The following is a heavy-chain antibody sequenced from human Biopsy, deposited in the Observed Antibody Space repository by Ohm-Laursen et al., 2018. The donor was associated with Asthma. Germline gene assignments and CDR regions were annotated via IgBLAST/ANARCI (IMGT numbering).Heavy chain of an antibody. V-gene: IGHV4-59*01. D-gene: IGHD2-21*02. CDR3: ARGVDRVTGLLDHFDS. J-gene: IGHJ4*02. Sequence: TLSLTCAVSGGSINNFYWSWIRQPPGKGLESIGHVYYSGSTNYNPSLKSRVTISIDASKNQFSLKLTSVTAADTAVYYCARGVDRVTGLLDHFDSWGQGALVTVSS. CDR2: VYYSGST. CDR1: GGSINNFY.